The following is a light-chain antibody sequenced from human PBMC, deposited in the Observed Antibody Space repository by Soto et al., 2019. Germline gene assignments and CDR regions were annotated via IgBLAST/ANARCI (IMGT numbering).Light chain of an antibody. Sequence: QSVLTQPASVSGAPGQSINISCTGTSSDVGGYNYVYWYQQHPGQAPKLMIYDVSNRPSGVSNRFSGSKSGNTASLTISGLQAEDEADYYCNSYTSRSTYVFGTGTKVTV. J-gene: IGLJ1*01. CDR2: DVS. V-gene: IGLV2-14*01. CDR1: SSDVGGYNY. CDR3: NSYTSRSTYV.